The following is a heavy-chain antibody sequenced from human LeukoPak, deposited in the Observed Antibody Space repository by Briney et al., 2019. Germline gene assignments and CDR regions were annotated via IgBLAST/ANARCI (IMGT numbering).Heavy chain of an antibody. CDR3: ARDPLGYCSSTSCFDYFDY. J-gene: IGHJ4*02. V-gene: IGHV3-20*04. CDR1: GFTFDDYG. D-gene: IGHD2-2*01. Sequence: GGSLRLSCAASGFTFDDYGMSWVRQAPGKGLEWVSGINWNGGSTDYADSVKGRFTISRDNAKNSLYLQMNSLRAEDTALYYCARDPLGYCSSTSCFDYFDYWGQGTLVTVSS. CDR2: INWNGGST.